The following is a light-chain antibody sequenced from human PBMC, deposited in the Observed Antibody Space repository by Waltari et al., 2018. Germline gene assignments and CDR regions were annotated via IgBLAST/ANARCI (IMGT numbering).Light chain of an antibody. V-gene: IGLV2-14*03. Sequence: QSALTQPASVSGSPGQSITISCPGTSSDLGPYNAVSWYQPHPGNAPKVVIYDVHNRPSGVSNRFSGSMSGNTASLTISGLQTEDEADYYCSSKTTRDTRLFGGGTKLTVL. CDR1: SSDLGPYNA. J-gene: IGLJ3*02. CDR3: SSKTTRDTRL. CDR2: DVH.